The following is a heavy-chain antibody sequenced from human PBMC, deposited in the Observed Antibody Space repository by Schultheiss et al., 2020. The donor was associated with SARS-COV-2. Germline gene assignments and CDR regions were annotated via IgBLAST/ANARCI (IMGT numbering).Heavy chain of an antibody. CDR1: GGSVSSGSYY. Sequence: SETLSLTCTVSGGSVSSGSYYWSWIRQPPGKGLEWIGYIYYSGSTNYNPSLKSRVTISVDTSKNQFSLKLSSVTAADTAVYYCARGGDFWSGYYGGGYYYYGMDVWGQGTTVTVSS. CDR3: ARGGDFWSGYYGGGYYYYGMDV. CDR2: IYYSGST. V-gene: IGHV4-61*01. D-gene: IGHD3-3*01. J-gene: IGHJ6*02.